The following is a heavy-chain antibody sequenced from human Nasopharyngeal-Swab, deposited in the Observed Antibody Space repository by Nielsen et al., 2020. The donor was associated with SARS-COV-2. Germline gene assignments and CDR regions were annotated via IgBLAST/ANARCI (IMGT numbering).Heavy chain of an antibody. CDR2: ISPSSGYI. V-gene: IGHV3-21*01. CDR1: GFTFGSFG. CDR3: ARQDRFYYYLDV. D-gene: IGHD3-3*01. J-gene: IGHJ6*03. Sequence: GGSLRLSCAGSGFTFGSFGMTWVRQAPGKGLEWVSYISPSSGYIYYAESLKGRFTISRDNGKNSVHLQMNSLRADDTAVYFCARQDRFYYYLDVWGKGTTVTVSS.